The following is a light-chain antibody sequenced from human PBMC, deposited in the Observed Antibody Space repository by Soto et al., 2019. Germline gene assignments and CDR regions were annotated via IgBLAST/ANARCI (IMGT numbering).Light chain of an antibody. CDR3: SSFTSSSTQV. CDR2: EVN. J-gene: IGLJ2*01. CDR1: SSDVGGYNY. V-gene: IGLV2-14*01. Sequence: QSALTQPASVSGSLGQSITISCTGSSSDVGGYNYVSRYQQHPGKAPKLMIYEVNNRPSGVSNRFSGSKSGNTASLTISGLQDEDEADYYCSSFTSSSTQVLGGGTK.